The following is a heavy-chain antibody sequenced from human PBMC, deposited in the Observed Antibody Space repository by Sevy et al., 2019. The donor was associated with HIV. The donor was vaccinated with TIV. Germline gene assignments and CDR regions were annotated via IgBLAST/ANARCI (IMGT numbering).Heavy chain of an antibody. CDR2: INPKSGGT. J-gene: IGHJ6*02. CDR1: GYTFSDYD. D-gene: IGHD2-2*02. CDR3: ARVVEPAGIDPYYYGVDV. V-gene: IGHV1-2*02. Sequence: ASVKVSCKASGYTFSDYDIHWVRQAPGQGLEWMGWINPKSGGTNYAQKFHGRVTMTRDTSISTAYMELSRLRSADTAVYYCARVVEPAGIDPYYYGVDVWGPGATVTVSS.